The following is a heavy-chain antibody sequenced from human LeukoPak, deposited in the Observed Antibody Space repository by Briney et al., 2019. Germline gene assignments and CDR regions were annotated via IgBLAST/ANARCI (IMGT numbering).Heavy chain of an antibody. V-gene: IGHV4-59*01. CDR3: ARGRRAEDWGSYRYNELDWFDP. CDR2: IYYSGST. Sequence: SETLSLTCAVYGGSFSGYYWSWIRQPPGKGLEWIGYIYYSGSTNYNPSLKSRVTISVDTSKNQFSLKLSSVTAADTAVYYCARGRRAEDWGSYRYNELDWFDPWGQGTLVTVSS. D-gene: IGHD3-16*02. J-gene: IGHJ5*02. CDR1: GGSFSGYY.